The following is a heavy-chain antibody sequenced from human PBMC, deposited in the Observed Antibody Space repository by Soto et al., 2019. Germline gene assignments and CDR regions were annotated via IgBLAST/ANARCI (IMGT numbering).Heavy chain of an antibody. V-gene: IGHV3-33*08. CDR1: GFTLRLYD. CDR2: IWYDGSNK. CDR3: ARDGQQQTPYALDV. D-gene: IGHD6-13*01. J-gene: IGHJ6*02. Sequence: QVQLVESGGGVIQPGRSLRLSCAASGFTLRLYDMHWVRQAPGKGLEGVAQIWYDGSNKYYTDSVKGRFTVSRDDFKNTVLLQMDSLRAADTAVYYCARDGQQQTPYALDVWGQGTTVIVSS.